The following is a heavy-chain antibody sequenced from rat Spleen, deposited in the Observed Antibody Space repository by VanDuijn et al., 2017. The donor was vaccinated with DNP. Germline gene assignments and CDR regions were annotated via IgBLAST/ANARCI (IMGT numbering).Heavy chain of an antibody. CDR1: GFTFSDYY. CDR2: ISYDGGST. V-gene: IGHV5-20*01. D-gene: IGHD1-3*01. CDR3: AKDDYGSSGAMDA. Sequence: EVQLVESGGGLVQPGRSLKLSCAASGFTFSDYYLAWVRQAPTKGLEWVAYISYDGGSTDYGDSVKGRFTVSRDTAKSTLYLQMESLRSEDTATYYCAKDDYGSSGAMDAWGQGTSVTVSS. J-gene: IGHJ4*01.